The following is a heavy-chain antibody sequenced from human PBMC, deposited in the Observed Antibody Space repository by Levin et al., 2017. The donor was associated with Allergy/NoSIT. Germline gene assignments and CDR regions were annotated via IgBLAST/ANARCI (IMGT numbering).Heavy chain of an antibody. CDR3: AKRRGFRESKYLFDY. J-gene: IGHJ4*02. Sequence: AGGSLRLSCAASGFTFSGYSMNWVRQAPGKGLEWVSSISISSDYIYYADSVKGRFTISRDNSKNTLYLQMNSLRAEDTAVYYCAKRRGFRESKYLFDYWGQGTLVTVSS. D-gene: IGHD3-10*01. CDR2: ISISSDYI. V-gene: IGHV3-21*04. CDR1: GFTFSGYS.